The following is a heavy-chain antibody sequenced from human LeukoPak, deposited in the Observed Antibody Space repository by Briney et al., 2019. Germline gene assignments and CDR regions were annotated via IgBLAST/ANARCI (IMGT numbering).Heavy chain of an antibody. D-gene: IGHD5-12*01. Sequence: GGSLRLSCAASGFTFSSHEMNWVRQAPGKGLEWVSYISSSGSTIYYADSVKGRFTISRDNAKNSLYLQMNSLRAEDTAVYYCARLTTIEVDYWGQGTLVTVSS. CDR2: ISSSGSTI. CDR3: ARLTTIEVDY. J-gene: IGHJ4*02. CDR1: GFTFSSHE. V-gene: IGHV3-48*03.